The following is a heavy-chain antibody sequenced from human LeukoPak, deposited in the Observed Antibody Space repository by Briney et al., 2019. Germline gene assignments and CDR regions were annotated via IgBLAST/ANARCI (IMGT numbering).Heavy chain of an antibody. Sequence: GGSLRLSCAASGFTFSSYAMSWVRQAPGKGLEWVSAISGSGGSTYYADSVKGRFTISRDNSKNTLYLQMNSLRAEDTAVYYCAPSSSWYTSMAGYFQHWGQGTLVTVSS. D-gene: IGHD6-13*01. CDR3: APSSSWYTSMAGYFQH. CDR2: ISGSGGST. V-gene: IGHV3-23*01. CDR1: GFTFSSYA. J-gene: IGHJ1*01.